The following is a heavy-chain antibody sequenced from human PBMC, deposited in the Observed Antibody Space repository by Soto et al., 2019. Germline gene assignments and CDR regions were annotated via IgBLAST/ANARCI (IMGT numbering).Heavy chain of an antibody. CDR1: GGSISSGDYY. D-gene: IGHD2-15*01. CDR3: AFVTRSAFDI. CDR2: IYYSGST. V-gene: IGHV4-30-4*01. Sequence: LRLSCTVSGGSISSGDYYWSWIRQPPGKGLEWIGYIYYSGSTYYNPSLKSRVTISVDTSKNQFSLKLSSVTAADTAVYYCAFVTRSAFDIWGQGTMVTVSS. J-gene: IGHJ3*02.